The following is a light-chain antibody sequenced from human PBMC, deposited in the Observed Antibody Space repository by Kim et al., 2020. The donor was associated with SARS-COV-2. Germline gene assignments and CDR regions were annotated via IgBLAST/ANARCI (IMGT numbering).Light chain of an antibody. J-gene: IGLJ3*02. V-gene: IGLV1-40*01. Sequence: QRVPISCTGGSSNIGAGYDVHWYQQLPGTAPKRLIYGNSNRPSGVPDRFSGSKSGTSASLAITGLQAADEANYYCQSYDSSLSVWVFGGGTQLTVL. CDR1: SSNIGAGYD. CDR2: GNS. CDR3: QSYDSSLSVWV.